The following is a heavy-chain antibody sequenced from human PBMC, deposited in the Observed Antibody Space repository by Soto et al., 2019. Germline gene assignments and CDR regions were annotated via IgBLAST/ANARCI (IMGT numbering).Heavy chain of an antibody. CDR2: VNQDGSEK. CDR3: SGGVGDAF. Sequence: GGSLRLSCAIYESTVGRDWMNWVRQAPGKGLEWVAHVNQDGSEKYYVDSVKGRFTISRDNAKNSLYLQMNSLRAADTAIYYCSGGVGDAFWGQGT. V-gene: IGHV3-7*04. J-gene: IGHJ4*02. D-gene: IGHD1-26*01. CDR1: ESTVGRDW.